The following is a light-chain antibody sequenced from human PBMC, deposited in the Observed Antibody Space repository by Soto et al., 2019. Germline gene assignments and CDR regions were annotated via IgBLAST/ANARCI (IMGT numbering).Light chain of an antibody. J-gene: IGLJ1*01. Sequence: QSVLNQPASVSGSPGQSITISCTGTNSDLGAYDYVSWYQQHPGKAPRLLIYEVFNRPSGVSDRFSGSKSANTASLTISGLQADDEADYYCSSYTASSARVFGPGTKLTVL. V-gene: IGLV2-14*01. CDR2: EVF. CDR3: SSYTASSARV. CDR1: NSDLGAYDY.